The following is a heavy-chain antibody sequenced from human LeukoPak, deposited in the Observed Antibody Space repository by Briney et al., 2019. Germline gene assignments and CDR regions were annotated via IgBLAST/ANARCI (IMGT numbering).Heavy chain of an antibody. V-gene: IGHV3-74*01. CDR3: IREVQVRASASLGL. CDR1: GFSISGYW. D-gene: IGHD3-16*01. CDR2: MNSGGTTI. Sequence: GGSLRLFFAASGFSISGYWMHWVRQAAGVGLLWVSRMNSGGTTINYADSVKGRFTISRDNVDNTLHLQMNSLRVEDTAVYYCIREVQVRASASLGLWGQGTLVTVSS. J-gene: IGHJ4*01.